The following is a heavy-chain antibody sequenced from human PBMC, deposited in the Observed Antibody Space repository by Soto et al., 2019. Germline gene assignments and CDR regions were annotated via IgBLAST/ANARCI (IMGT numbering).Heavy chain of an antibody. J-gene: IGHJ4*02. CDR3: ARAPMYSAGFLPIEFDS. CDR2: IRSKAYGGTT. V-gene: IGHV3-49*03. Sequence: PGGSLRLSCSASGFSFGDYAMGWFRQAPGEGLEWVGFIRSKAYGGTTEYAASVEGRFTISRDDSSRFAYLQMETLESEDTAVYFCARAPMYSAGFLPIEFDSWGPGTLVTVSS. D-gene: IGHD1-26*01. CDR1: GFSFGDYA.